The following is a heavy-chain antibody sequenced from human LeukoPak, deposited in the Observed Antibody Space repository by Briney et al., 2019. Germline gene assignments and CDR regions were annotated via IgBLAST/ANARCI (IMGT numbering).Heavy chain of an antibody. D-gene: IGHD6-25*01. CDR2: INHSGST. Sequence: SETLSLTCAVYGGSFSGYYWSWIRQPPGKGLEWIGEINHSGSTNYNPSLKSRVTISVDTSKNQFSLKLSSVTAADTAVYYCARGNSSGCWFDPWGQGTLVTVSS. V-gene: IGHV4-34*01. CDR1: GGSFSGYY. J-gene: IGHJ5*02. CDR3: ARGNSSGCWFDP.